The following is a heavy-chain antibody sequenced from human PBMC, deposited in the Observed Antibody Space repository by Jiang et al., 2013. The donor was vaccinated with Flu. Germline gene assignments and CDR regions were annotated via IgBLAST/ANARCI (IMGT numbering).Heavy chain of an antibody. J-gene: IGHJ4*02. Sequence: GPGLVKPSETLSLTCSVSGGSINNYYWSWIRQPPGKGLEWIAYIYYNGATNYNPSLKSRVTISVDASKKQFSLKMSSVTAADTAVYYCARHQGRTDYGPSTFDYWGQGTLVTVSS. V-gene: IGHV4-59*08. CDR3: ARHQGRTDYGPSTFDY. CDR2: IYYNGAT. D-gene: IGHD4/OR15-4a*01. CDR1: GGSINNYY.